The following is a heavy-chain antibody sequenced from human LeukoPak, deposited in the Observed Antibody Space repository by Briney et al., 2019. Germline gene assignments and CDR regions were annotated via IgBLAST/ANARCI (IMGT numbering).Heavy chain of an antibody. Sequence: GGSLRLSCAASGFTFSSYAMHWVRQAPGKGLEWVAVISSDGSNKYYADSMKGRFTISRDNSKNTLYLQMNSLRAEDTAVYYCARAGQYNGTYDFYYMDVWGKGTSVTISS. CDR1: GFTFSSYA. CDR2: ISSDGSNK. V-gene: IGHV3-30*04. D-gene: IGHD3-16*01. CDR3: ARAGQYNGTYDFYYMDV. J-gene: IGHJ6*03.